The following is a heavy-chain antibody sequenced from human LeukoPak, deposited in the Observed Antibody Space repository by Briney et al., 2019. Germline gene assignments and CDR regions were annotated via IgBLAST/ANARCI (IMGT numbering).Heavy chain of an antibody. D-gene: IGHD2/OR15-2a*01. CDR1: GGSFSGYY. V-gene: IGHV4-34*01. CDR2: INHSGST. Sequence: SETLSLTCAVYGGSFSGYYWSWIRQPPGKGLEWIGEINHSGSTNYNPSLKSRVTISVDTSKNQFSLKLSSVTAADTAVYYCARGPGYFRDYWGQGTLVTVSS. J-gene: IGHJ4*02. CDR3: ARGPGYFRDY.